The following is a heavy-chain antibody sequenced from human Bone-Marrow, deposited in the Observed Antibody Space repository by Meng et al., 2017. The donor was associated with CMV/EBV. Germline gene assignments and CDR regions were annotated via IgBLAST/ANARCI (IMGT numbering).Heavy chain of an antibody. J-gene: IGHJ3*02. CDR3: AKRDYSGYDYGGDAFDI. D-gene: IGHD5-12*01. CDR1: GFTLSSYP. V-gene: IGHV3-30*02. CDR2: IRYEGSNK. Sequence: GESLKISCAASGFTLSSYPMHWVRQAPGKGLEWVAFIRYEGSNKYYADSVTGRFTISRDNSQNTLFLQMDSLRPEDTAVYYCAKRDYSGYDYGGDAFDIWGQGTMVTVSS.